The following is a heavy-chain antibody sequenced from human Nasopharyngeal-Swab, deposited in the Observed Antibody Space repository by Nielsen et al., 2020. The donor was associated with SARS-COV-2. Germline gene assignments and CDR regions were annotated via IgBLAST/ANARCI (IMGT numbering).Heavy chain of an antibody. CDR3: ARVRGTSWVDY. CDR2: IRTTGDT. V-gene: IGHV3-13*01. J-gene: IGHJ4*02. CDR1: GFTVSSYA. D-gene: IGHD6-13*01. Sequence: GESLKISCTASGFTVSSYAMHWVRQTTGKGLEWVSAIRTTGDTYYPDSVKGRFTISRENAKNSLYLQMNGLSAEDTAVYYCARVRGTSWVDYWGQGTLVTVSS.